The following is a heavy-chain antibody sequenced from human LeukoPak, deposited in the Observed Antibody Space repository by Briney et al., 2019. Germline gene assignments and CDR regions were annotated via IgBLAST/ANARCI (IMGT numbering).Heavy chain of an antibody. D-gene: IGHD3-9*01. CDR2: IYYSGST. CDR3: ARGVRYFDWLDWFDP. CDR1: GGSISRSRDY. V-gene: IGHV4-39*07. J-gene: IGHJ5*02. Sequence: SETLSLTCTVSGGSISRSRDYWGWIRQPPGKGLEWIGSIYYSGSTYYNPSLKSRVTISGDTSKNRFSLKLSSVTAADTTVYYCARGVRYFDWLDWFDPWGQGTLVTVSS.